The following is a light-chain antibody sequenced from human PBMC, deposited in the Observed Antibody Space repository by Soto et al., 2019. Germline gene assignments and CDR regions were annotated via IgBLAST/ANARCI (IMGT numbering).Light chain of an antibody. J-gene: IGLJ2*01. Sequence: QSALTQPPSASGSPGQLVTISCTGTSSDVGGYNYFSWYQQHPGKATKLMIYEVSKRPSGVPDRLSGSKSGNTASRTVSGLHAEDESDYYCSSYAGRILFGGGTKLTVL. CDR3: SSYAGRIL. V-gene: IGLV2-8*01. CDR2: EVS. CDR1: SSDVGGYNY.